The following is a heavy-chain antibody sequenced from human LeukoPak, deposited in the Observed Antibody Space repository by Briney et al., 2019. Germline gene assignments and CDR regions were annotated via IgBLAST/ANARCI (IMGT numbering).Heavy chain of an antibody. V-gene: IGHV4-34*01. D-gene: IGHD3-10*01. J-gene: IGHJ3*02. CDR1: GGSFSTSY. CDR3: ARLLRLNVVRGVNAFDI. CDR2: INHTGGT. Sequence: SETLSLTCAVYGGSFSTSYWSWIRKPPGKGMEWIGEINHTGGTTYNPSLKSRITISVDTSKNQFSLKLSSVTAADTAIYFCARLLRLNVVRGVNAFDIWGQGTTVTVSS.